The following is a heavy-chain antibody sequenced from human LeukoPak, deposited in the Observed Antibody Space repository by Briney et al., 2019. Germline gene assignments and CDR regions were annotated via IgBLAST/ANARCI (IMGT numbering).Heavy chain of an antibody. CDR3: ARGGSGSYYLLFGY. CDR1: GGSFSGYY. Sequence: PSETLSLTCAVYGGSFSGYYWSWIRQPPGKGLEWIGSIYYSGSTYYNPSLKSRVTISVDTSKNQFSLKLSSVTAADTAVYYCARGGSGSYYLLFGYWGQGTLVTVSS. V-gene: IGHV4-34*01. D-gene: IGHD3-10*01. J-gene: IGHJ4*02. CDR2: IYYSGST.